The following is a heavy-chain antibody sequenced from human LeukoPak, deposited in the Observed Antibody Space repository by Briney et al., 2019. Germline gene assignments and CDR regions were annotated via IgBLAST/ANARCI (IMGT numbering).Heavy chain of an antibody. V-gene: IGHV3-30*03. J-gene: IGHJ6*02. CDR3: ARDPYIVVVPAAILAGVYYYYYGMDV. D-gene: IGHD2-2*01. CDR1: GFTFSSYG. Sequence: PGGSLRLSCAASGFTFSSYGMHWVRQAPGKGLEWVAVISYDGSNKYYADSVKGRFTISRDNSKNTLYLQMNSLRAEDTAVYYCARDPYIVVVPAAILAGVYYYYYGMDVWGQGTTVTVSS. CDR2: ISYDGSNK.